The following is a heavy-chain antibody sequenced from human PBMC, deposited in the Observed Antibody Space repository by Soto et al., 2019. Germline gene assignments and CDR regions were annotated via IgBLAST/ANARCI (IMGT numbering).Heavy chain of an antibody. Sequence: EVQLLESGGGLVQPGGSLRLSCAASGFTFSSYAMSWVRQAPGKGLEWVSAISGYGGSTYYADSVKGRFTISRDNSKSTLYLQMNSLGAEDTAVYYCPRGVVPAPSLGMDVWGQGTTVTVSS. V-gene: IGHV3-23*01. J-gene: IGHJ6*02. D-gene: IGHD2-2*01. CDR1: GFTFSSYA. CDR2: ISGYGGST. CDR3: PRGVVPAPSLGMDV.